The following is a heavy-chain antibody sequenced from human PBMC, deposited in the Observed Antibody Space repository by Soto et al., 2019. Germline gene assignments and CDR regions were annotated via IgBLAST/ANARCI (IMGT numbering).Heavy chain of an antibody. J-gene: IGHJ5*02. CDR2: INPNSGGT. Sequence: ASVKVSCKASGYTFTGYYMHWVRQAPGQGLEWMGWINPNSGGTNYAQKFQGWVTMTRDTSISTAYMELSRLRSDDTAVYYCARLVRKYSYTNWFDPWGQGTLVTVSS. CDR3: ARLVRKYSYTNWFDP. V-gene: IGHV1-2*04. CDR1: GYTFTGYY. D-gene: IGHD2-15*01.